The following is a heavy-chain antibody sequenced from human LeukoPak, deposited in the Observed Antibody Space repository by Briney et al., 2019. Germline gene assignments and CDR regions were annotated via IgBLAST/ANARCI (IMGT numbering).Heavy chain of an antibody. D-gene: IGHD4-23*01. J-gene: IGHJ4*02. Sequence: PGGSLRLSCAASGFTFSSYWMTWVRQAPGKGLEWGANIKQDGSEKYYVDSVKGRFTISRDNTKNSLYLQMNSLRAEDTAVYYCARGYGGNSVWGQGTLVTVSS. CDR2: IKQDGSEK. V-gene: IGHV3-7*01. CDR3: ARGYGGNSV. CDR1: GFTFSSYW.